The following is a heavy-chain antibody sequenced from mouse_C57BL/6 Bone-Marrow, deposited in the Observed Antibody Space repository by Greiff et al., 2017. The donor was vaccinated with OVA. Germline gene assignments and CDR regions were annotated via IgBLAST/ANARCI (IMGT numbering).Heavy chain of an antibody. CDR2: IYPGNSDT. Sequence: DVQLQQSGTVLARPGASVKMSCKTSGYTFTSYWMHWVKQRPGQGLEWIGAIYPGNSDTSYNQKFKGKAKLTAVTSASTAYMELSSLTNEDSAVYYCTRTPDGYSLDYWGQGTTLTVSS. J-gene: IGHJ2*01. CDR1: GYTFTSYW. D-gene: IGHD2-3*01. CDR3: TRTPDGYSLDY. V-gene: IGHV1-5*01.